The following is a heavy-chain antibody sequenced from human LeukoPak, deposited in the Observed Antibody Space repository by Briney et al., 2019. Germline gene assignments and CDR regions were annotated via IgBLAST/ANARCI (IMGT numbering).Heavy chain of an antibody. CDR1: GGSISSYY. CDR3: ARGRSYYDSTGYYY. V-gene: IGHV4-59*01. J-gene: IGHJ4*02. D-gene: IGHD3-22*01. CDR2: IYDSGST. Sequence: PSETLSLTCTVSGGSISSYYWSWIRQPPGKGLEWIGHIYDSGSTNYNPSLKSRVTISIDTSKSQFSLKLSSVTPADTAVYYCARGRSYYDSTGYYYWGQGTLVTVSS.